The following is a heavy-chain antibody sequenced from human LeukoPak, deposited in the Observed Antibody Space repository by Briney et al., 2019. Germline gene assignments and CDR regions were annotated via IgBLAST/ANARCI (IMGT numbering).Heavy chain of an antibody. J-gene: IGHJ3*02. CDR1: GGSISSGAHY. Sequence: SETLSLTCTVSGGSISSGAHYWSWLRQHPGKGLEWIGYIYYDGSTHYNPSLKSRLTISVDMSKNQFSLKLSSVTAADTAVYYCARVSRGSFDIWGQGTMVTVSS. CDR2: IYYDGST. D-gene: IGHD3-10*01. CDR3: ARVSRGSFDI. V-gene: IGHV4-31*03.